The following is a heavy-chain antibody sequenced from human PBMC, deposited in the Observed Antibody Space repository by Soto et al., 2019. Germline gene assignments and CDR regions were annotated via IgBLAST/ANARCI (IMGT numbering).Heavy chain of an antibody. D-gene: IGHD3-3*01. CDR3: ARSPFGTIFGVVIIGAFDI. CDR1: GGSISSSSYY. J-gene: IGHJ3*02. V-gene: IGHV4-39*01. Sequence: SETLSLTCTVSGGSISSSSYYWGWIRQPPGKGLEWIGSIYYRGSTYYNPSLKSRVTISVDTSKNQFSLKLSSVTAADTAVYYCARSPFGTIFGVVIIGAFDIWGQGTMVTVSS. CDR2: IYYRGST.